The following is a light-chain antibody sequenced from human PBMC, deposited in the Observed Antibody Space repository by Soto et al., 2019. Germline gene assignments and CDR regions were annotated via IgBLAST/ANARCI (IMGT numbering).Light chain of an antibody. CDR3: SSYTSSSTYV. V-gene: IGLV2-14*01. CDR1: SSDVGGYNY. J-gene: IGLJ1*01. CDR2: EVS. Sequence: QSVLTQPASVSGSPGQSITISCTGTSSDVGGYNYVSWYQQHPGKAPKLMIYEVSNRPSGVSNRFSGSKSGNTASLTISGLQAEDEADYYCSSYTSSSTYVFGTGPSSPS.